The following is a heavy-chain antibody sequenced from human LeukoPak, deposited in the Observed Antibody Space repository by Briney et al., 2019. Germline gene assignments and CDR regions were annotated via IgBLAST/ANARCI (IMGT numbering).Heavy chain of an antibody. CDR2: IYPVDSDT. D-gene: IGHD7-27*01. CDR3: ARPQDFGLTGMNAFDI. CDR1: GYSFTSYW. V-gene: IGHV5-51*01. Sequence: GESLKISCKGSGYSFTSYWIGWVRQMPGKGLEWMGIIYPVDSDTRYSPSFQGEVPISADKSISTAYLQWSSLKASDTAMYYCARPQDFGLTGMNAFDIWGQGTMVTVSS. J-gene: IGHJ3*02.